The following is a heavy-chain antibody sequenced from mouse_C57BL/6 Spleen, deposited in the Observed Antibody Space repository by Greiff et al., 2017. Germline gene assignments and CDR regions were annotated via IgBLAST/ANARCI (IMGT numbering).Heavy chain of an antibody. CDR1: GYTFTDYY. CDR3: ARAYYGNYGAMDY. D-gene: IGHD2-10*01. CDR2: INPNNGGT. J-gene: IGHJ4*01. V-gene: IGHV1-26*01. Sequence: VQLKQSGPELVKPGASVKISCKASGYTFTDYYMNWVKQSHGKSLEWIGDINPNNGGTSYNQKFKGKATLTVDKSSSTAYMELRSLTAEDSAVYYLARAYYGNYGAMDYWGQGTSVTVSS.